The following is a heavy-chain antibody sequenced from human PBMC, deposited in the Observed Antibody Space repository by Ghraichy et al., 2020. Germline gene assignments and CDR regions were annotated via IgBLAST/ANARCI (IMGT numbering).Heavy chain of an antibody. J-gene: IGHJ6*02. CDR3: ARDGYYDFWSRDYYYYYGMDV. CDR1: GFTFSSYE. Sequence: LSLTCAASGFTFSSYEMNWVRQAPGKGLEWVSSISSSGSTIYYADSVKGRFTISRDNAKNSLYLQMNSLRAEDTAVYYCARDGYYDFWSRDYYYYYGMDVWGQGTTVTVSS. CDR2: ISSSGSTI. V-gene: IGHV3-48*03. D-gene: IGHD3-3*01.